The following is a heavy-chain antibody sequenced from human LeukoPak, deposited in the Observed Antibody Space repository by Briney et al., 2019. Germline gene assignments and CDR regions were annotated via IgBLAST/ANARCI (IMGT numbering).Heavy chain of an antibody. CDR2: ITYNGGRK. Sequence: PGGSLRLSCVASGFIFSGYAIHWVRQAPGKGLEWVALITYNGGRKDYTDSVKGRFTIDRDNSKNTVYLQMNSLRPDDTAIYFCARQEARNYYYEGLDYWGQGNLVTVSS. D-gene: IGHD3-22*01. J-gene: IGHJ4*02. CDR1: GFIFSGYA. V-gene: IGHV3-30*04. CDR3: ARQEARNYYYEGLDY.